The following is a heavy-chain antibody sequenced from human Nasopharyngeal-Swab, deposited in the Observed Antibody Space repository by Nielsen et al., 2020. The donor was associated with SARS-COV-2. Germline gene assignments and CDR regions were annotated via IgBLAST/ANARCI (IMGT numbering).Heavy chain of an antibody. CDR3: ARGYSYGLAY. Sequence: ASVKVSCKASGYTFTNHFMHWVRHAPGQGLEWMGLINPIGGSTGYAQNFQGRVTVTRDTSTSTVYMELSSLSSEDTAVYYCARGYSYGLAYWGQGTLVTVSP. CDR1: GYTFTNHF. J-gene: IGHJ4*02. V-gene: IGHV1-46*01. D-gene: IGHD5-18*01. CDR2: INPIGGST.